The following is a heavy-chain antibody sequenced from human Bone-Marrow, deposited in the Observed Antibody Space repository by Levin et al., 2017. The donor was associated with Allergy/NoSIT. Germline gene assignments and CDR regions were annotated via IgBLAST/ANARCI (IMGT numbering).Heavy chain of an antibody. CDR1: GFTFSSYG. Sequence: GGSLRLSCAASGFTFSSYGMHWVRQAPGKGLEWVAVIWYDGSNKYYADSVKGRFTISRDNSKNTLYLQMNSLRAEDTAVYYCARDGQRTTMIVVVINGFDYGMDVWGQGTTVTVSS. D-gene: IGHD3-22*01. V-gene: IGHV3-33*01. CDR3: ARDGQRTTMIVVVINGFDYGMDV. J-gene: IGHJ6*02. CDR2: IWYDGSNK.